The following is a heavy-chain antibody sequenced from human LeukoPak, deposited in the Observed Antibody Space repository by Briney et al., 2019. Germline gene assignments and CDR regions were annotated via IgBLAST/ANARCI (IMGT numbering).Heavy chain of an antibody. CDR2: ISGSGGGT. CDR1: GFTFSSYA. CDR3: AKHPMVVIAIDAFDI. Sequence: GGSLRLSCAASGFTFSSYAMSWVRQAPGKGLEWVSAISGSGGGTYYADSVKGRFTISRDNSKNTLYLQMNSLRAEDTAVYYCAKHPMVVIAIDAFDIWGQGTMVTVSS. V-gene: IGHV3-23*01. D-gene: IGHD2-21*01. J-gene: IGHJ3*02.